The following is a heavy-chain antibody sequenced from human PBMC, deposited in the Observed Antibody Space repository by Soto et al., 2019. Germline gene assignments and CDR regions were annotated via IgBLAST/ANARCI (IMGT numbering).Heavy chain of an antibody. D-gene: IGHD6-19*01. Sequence: SVKVSCKASGGTFSSHAISWVRQAPGRGLEWMGGIIPIYGTVNYAQKFQGRVTITADESTTTAYMELSSLRSEDTAVYYCARRRDSGWSGFDYWGPGTLVTVSS. CDR3: ARRRDSGWSGFDY. CDR1: GGTFSSHA. J-gene: IGHJ4*02. V-gene: IGHV1-69*13. CDR2: IIPIYGTV.